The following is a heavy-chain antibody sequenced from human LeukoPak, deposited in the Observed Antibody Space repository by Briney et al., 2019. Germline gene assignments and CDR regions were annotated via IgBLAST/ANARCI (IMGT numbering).Heavy chain of an antibody. D-gene: IGHD3-22*01. CDR3: ARIAPSYYYDSSAPLDY. CDR1: GFSLNTTGMR. Sequence: ESGPALVKPTQTLTLTCTFSGFSLNTTGMRMGWIRQPPGKALEWLARIDWDDDKFYSTSLKPRLTISKDTSRNQVVLTMTNMDPVDTATYYCARIAPSYYYDSSAPLDYWGQGTLVTVSS. J-gene: IGHJ4*02. V-gene: IGHV2-70*04. CDR2: IDWDDDK.